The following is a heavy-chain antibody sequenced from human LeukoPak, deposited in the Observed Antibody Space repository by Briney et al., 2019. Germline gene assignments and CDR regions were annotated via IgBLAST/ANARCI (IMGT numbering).Heavy chain of an antibody. CDR1: GGSISSYY. V-gene: IGHV4-4*09. J-gene: IGHJ4*02. CDR3: ARHLGRTTIAAY. D-gene: IGHD6-6*01. Sequence: PSESLSLTFTVSGGSISSYYWSWIRQPPGKGLEWIRYIYTSGSTNYNPSLQSRVTISVDTSKNQFSLKLSSVTAADTAVYYCARHLGRTTIAAYWGQGTLVTVSS. CDR2: IYTSGST.